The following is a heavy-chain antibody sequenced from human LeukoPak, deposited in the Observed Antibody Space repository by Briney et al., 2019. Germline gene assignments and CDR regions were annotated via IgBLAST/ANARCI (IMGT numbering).Heavy chain of an antibody. J-gene: IGHJ4*02. CDR1: GGTFSSYA. CDR3: ARENYDYVWGGY. CDR2: MIPIFGTA. Sequence: ASVKVSCKASGGTFSSYAISWVRQAPGQGLEWMGGMIPIFGTANYAQKFQGRVTITADESTSTAYMELSSLRSEDTAVYYCARENYDYVWGGYWGQGTLVTVSS. V-gene: IGHV1-69*01. D-gene: IGHD3-16*01.